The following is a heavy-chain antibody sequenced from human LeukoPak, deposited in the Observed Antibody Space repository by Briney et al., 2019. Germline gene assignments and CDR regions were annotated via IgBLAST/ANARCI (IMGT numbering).Heavy chain of an antibody. J-gene: IGHJ5*02. CDR2: INPNSGGT. CDR3: ARARVTMVRGVIPNWFDP. Sequence: ASVKVSCKASGYTFTGNYMHWVRQAPGQGLEWMGWINPNSGGTNYAQKFQGRVTMTRDTSISTAYMELSRLRSDDTAVYYCARARVTMVRGVIPNWFDPWGQGTLVTVSS. V-gene: IGHV1-2*02. D-gene: IGHD3-10*01. CDR1: GYTFTGNY.